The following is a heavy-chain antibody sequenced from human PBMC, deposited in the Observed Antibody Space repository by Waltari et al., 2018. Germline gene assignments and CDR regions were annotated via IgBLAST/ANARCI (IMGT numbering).Heavy chain of an antibody. J-gene: IGHJ6*01. CDR3: ARAVRYQLLSDF. CDR1: GYTFSNYD. V-gene: IGHV1-8*03. D-gene: IGHD2-2*01. CDR2: MNPNSGNL. Sequence: QVQLVPSGAGVKNPGASVKLPCKTSGYTFSNYDVSWVRQAPGRGLEWMGWMNPNSGNLGFAQGFQGRVMCTADTSTTTAYMELSNLGSVDTAIYFCARAVRYQLLSDFWG.